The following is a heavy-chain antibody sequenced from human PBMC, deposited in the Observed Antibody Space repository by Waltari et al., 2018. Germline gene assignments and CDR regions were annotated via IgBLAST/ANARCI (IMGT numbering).Heavy chain of an antibody. CDR1: GYSISRGYY. CDR2: IDHTGDT. J-gene: IGHJ3*02. V-gene: IGHV4-38-2*02. Sequence: QVLLQESGPGLLKPSETLSLTCTVSGYSISRGYYWAWIRQPPGKGWEWIASIDHTGDTYQNPSLKSRVTISIDTSKNFFSLKLDSVTAADTAVYFCARATVGSTTTESFDIWGQGTLVSVSS. D-gene: IGHD1-26*01. CDR3: ARATVGSTTTESFDI.